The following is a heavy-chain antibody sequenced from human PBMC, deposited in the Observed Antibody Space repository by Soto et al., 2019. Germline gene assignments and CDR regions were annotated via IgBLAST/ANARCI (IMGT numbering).Heavy chain of an antibody. CDR2: INPNSGAT. V-gene: IGHV1-2*02. D-gene: IGHD5-18*01. J-gene: IGHJ4*02. Sequence: QVQLVQSGAEVKKPGASVKVSCKASGYTFTGYYIHWVRQAPGQGLEWMGWINPNSGATHYTQTFQGRVTMTGDTSISTAYMELSRLTSDDTAVYYCARVVNTAMVPLDYWGQGTLVTVSS. CDR1: GYTFTGYY. CDR3: ARVVNTAMVPLDY.